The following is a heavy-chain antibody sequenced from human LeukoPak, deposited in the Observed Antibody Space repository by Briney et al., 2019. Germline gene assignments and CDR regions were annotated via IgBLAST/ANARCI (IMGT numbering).Heavy chain of an antibody. J-gene: IGHJ5*02. D-gene: IGHD4-17*01. CDR1: GGSISSSNW. Sequence: PSETLSLTCAVSGGSISSSNWWSWVRQPPGKGLEWIGEIYHSGSTNYYPSHKSRVTISVDKSKNQFSLKLSSVTAADTAVYYCARAGATDYGERWFDPWGQGTLVTVSS. CDR2: IYHSGST. V-gene: IGHV4-4*02. CDR3: ARAGATDYGERWFDP.